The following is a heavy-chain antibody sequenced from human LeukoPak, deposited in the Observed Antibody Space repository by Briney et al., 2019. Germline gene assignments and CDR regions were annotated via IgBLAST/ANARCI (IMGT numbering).Heavy chain of an antibody. CDR2: IYYSGST. D-gene: IGHD6-25*01. CDR1: GGSISSYY. Sequence: SETLSLTCTVSGGSISSYYWSWIRQPPGKGLEWIGYIYYSGSTNYNPSLKSRVTISVDTSKNQFSLKLSSVTAADTAVYYCARLGYSRGGFDYWGQGTLVTVSS. J-gene: IGHJ4*02. CDR3: ARLGYSRGGFDY. V-gene: IGHV4-59*08.